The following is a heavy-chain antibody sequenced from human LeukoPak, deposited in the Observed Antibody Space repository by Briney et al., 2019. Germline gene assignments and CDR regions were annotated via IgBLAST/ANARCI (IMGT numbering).Heavy chain of an antibody. CDR1: GFTFSSYS. CDR2: ISYDGSNK. Sequence: GGSLRLSCAASGFTFSSYSMNWVRQAPGKGLEWVAVISYDGSNKYYADSVKGRFTISRDNSKNTLYLQMNSLRAEDTAIYYCAKGPQRYYDTFGGMDVWGQGTTVTVSS. V-gene: IGHV3-30*18. J-gene: IGHJ6*02. D-gene: IGHD3-22*01. CDR3: AKGPQRYYDTFGGMDV.